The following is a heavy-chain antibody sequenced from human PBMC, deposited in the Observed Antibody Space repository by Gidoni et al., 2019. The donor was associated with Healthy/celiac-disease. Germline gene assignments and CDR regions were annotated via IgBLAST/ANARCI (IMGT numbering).Heavy chain of an antibody. CDR2: IYYSGDT. D-gene: IGHD3-22*01. J-gene: IGHJ6*02. CDR3: ARGTVVITTGPYYYYYYGMDV. V-gene: IGHV4-39*01. CDR1: GGSFSSSGYA. Sequence: QLQLQESGPGLVKPSETLSLTCTFSGGSFSSSGYAWGGIPQPPGKGLEWIGSIYYSGDTYYNPSLKSRVTISVDTSKNQFSLKLSSVTAADTAVYYCARGTVVITTGPYYYYYYGMDVWGQEHHGHRLL.